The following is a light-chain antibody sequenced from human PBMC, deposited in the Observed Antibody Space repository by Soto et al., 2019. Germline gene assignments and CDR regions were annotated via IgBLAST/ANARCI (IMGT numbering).Light chain of an antibody. CDR3: QQTFGTPRT. CDR2: AAS. V-gene: IGKV1-39*01. J-gene: IGKJ1*01. CDR1: ENIRSY. Sequence: DIPMTQSPSSLSASAGDRVTITCRASENIRSYLNWYQQKPGKAPEVLIYAASRLQSGVPQRFSGSGSGTDFTLNITRLQPEDFATYYCQQTFGTPRTFGQGTKVEI.